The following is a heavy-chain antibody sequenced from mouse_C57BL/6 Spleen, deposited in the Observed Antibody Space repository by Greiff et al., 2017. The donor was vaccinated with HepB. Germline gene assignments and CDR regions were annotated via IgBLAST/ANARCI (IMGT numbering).Heavy chain of an antibody. V-gene: IGHV1-18*01. J-gene: IGHJ1*03. D-gene: IGHD3-3*01. CDR1: GYTFTDYN. CDR3: ARSPANSYWYFDV. CDR2: INPNNGGT. Sequence: EVQLQQSGPELVKPGASVKIPCKASGYTFTDYNMDWVKQSHGKSLEWIGDINPNNGGTIYNQKFKGKATLTVDKSSSTAYMELRSLKSEDTAVYYCARSPANSYWYFDVWGTGTTVTVSS.